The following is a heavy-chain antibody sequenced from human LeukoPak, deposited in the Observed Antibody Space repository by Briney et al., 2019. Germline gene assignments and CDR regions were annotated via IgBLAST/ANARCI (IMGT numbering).Heavy chain of an antibody. J-gene: IGHJ4*02. Sequence: SETLSLTCTVSGGSISSYYWSWIRQPPGKGLEWIWYIYYSGSTNYNPSLKSRVTISVDTSKNQFSLKLSSVTAADTAVYYCARVVQDIVVVPAAMATFDYWGQGTLVTVSS. V-gene: IGHV4-59*01. CDR1: GGSISSYY. D-gene: IGHD2-2*01. CDR3: ARVVQDIVVVPAAMATFDY. CDR2: IYYSGST.